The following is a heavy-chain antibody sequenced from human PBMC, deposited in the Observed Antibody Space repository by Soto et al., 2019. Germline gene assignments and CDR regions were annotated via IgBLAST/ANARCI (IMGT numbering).Heavy chain of an antibody. Sequence: SETLSLTCAVYGGSFSGYYWSWIRQPPGKGLEWIGEINHSGSTNYNPSLKSRVTISVDTSKNQFSLKLSSVTAADTAVYYCARGLLGLGTMIVVAPRYYFDYWGQGTLVTVSS. D-gene: IGHD3-22*01. CDR3: ARGLLGLGTMIVVAPRYYFDY. V-gene: IGHV4-34*01. CDR1: GGSFSGYY. CDR2: INHSGST. J-gene: IGHJ4*02.